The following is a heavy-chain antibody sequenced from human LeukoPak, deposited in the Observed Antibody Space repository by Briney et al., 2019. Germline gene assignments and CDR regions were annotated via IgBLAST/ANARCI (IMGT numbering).Heavy chain of an antibody. V-gene: IGHV4-59*01. CDR3: ASEVHSSGWYRGGYFDY. CDR2: IYYSGST. CDR1: GGSISSYY. Sequence: SGTLSLTCAVSGGSISSYYWSWVRQPPGKGLEWIGYIYYSGSTNYNPSLKSRVTISVDTSKNQFSLKLSSVTAADTAVYYCASEVHSSGWYRGGYFDYWGQGTLVTVSS. D-gene: IGHD6-19*01. J-gene: IGHJ4*02.